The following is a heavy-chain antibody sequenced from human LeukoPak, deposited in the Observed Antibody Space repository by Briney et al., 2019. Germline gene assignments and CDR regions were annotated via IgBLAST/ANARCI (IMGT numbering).Heavy chain of an antibody. Sequence: SGGSLRLSCAASGFTFSTYAMHWVRQAPGKGLEWVAVIPYDGSNKYYADSVKGRFTISRENSKNRLYLQMNSLRAEDTAVYYCARDNSVGDIAWWFDPWGQGTLVTVSS. CDR2: IPYDGSNK. CDR1: GFTFSTYA. D-gene: IGHD3-16*02. V-gene: IGHV3-30*04. J-gene: IGHJ5*02. CDR3: ARDNSVGDIAWWFDP.